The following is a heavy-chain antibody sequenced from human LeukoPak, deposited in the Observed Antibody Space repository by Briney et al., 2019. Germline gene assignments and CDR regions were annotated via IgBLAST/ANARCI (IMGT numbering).Heavy chain of an antibody. V-gene: IGHV2-5*01. CDR3: AHIRPGAQLNYYFHF. J-gene: IGHJ4*02. CDR1: GFSLSTSDVG. D-gene: IGHD2-2*01. Sequence: SGPTLVNPTQTLTLTCTFSGFSLSTSDVGVAWIRQPPGKALEWLALIFWNDDNTYSPSLKRRLTITKDTSKNQVVLTMTNMDPVDTGTYFCAHIRPGAQLNYYFHFWGQGTLVTVSS. CDR2: IFWNDDN.